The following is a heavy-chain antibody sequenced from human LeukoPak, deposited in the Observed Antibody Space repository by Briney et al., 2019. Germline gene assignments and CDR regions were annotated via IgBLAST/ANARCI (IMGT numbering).Heavy chain of an antibody. D-gene: IGHD1-26*01. CDR2: TYYRSKWYN. V-gene: IGHV6-1*01. CDR1: GDSVSSNIAT. J-gene: IGHJ4*02. CDR3: ARGLEGATTSFDY. Sequence: SQTLSLTCALSGDSVSSNIATWNWIRQSPSRGLEWLGRTYYRSKWYNHYAVSVKSRITINPDTSKNQFSLQLNSVTPEDTAVYYCARGLEGATTSFDYWGQGTLVTVSS.